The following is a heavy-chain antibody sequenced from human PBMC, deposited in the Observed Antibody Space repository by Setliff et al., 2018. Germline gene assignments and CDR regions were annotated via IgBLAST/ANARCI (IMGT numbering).Heavy chain of an antibody. V-gene: IGHV3-30*02. J-gene: IGHJ3*02. CDR2: IRYDGSDT. D-gene: IGHD6-13*01. CDR1: AVAFSSYG. Sequence: PGGSLRLSCATSAVAFSSYGMHWVRQAPGKGLQWVAFIRYDGSDTYYTDSVKGRFTISRDNSKNTLYLQMNSLRAEDTALYYCAKEFFARYSSSWYDAFDIWGQGTMVTVSS. CDR3: AKEFFARYSSSWYDAFDI.